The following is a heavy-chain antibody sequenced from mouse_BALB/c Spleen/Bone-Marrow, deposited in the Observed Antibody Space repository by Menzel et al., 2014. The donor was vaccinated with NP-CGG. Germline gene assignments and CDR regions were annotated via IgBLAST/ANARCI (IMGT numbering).Heavy chain of an antibody. J-gene: IGHJ2*01. CDR2: INPSTGYT. V-gene: IGHV1-7*01. CDR1: GYTFTSYW. D-gene: IGHD2-13*01. Sequence: VQLQQSGAELAKPGASVKMSRKASGYTFTSYWMHWVKQRPGQGLEWIGYINPSTGYTEYNQKFKDKATLTADKSSSTAYMQLSSLTSEDSAVYYCARGDYYFDYWGQGTTLTVSS. CDR3: ARGDYYFDY.